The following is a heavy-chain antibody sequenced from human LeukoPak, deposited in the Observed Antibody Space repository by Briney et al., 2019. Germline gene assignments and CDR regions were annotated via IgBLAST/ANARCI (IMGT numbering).Heavy chain of an antibody. D-gene: IGHD2-15*01. J-gene: IGHJ4*02. CDR1: GYTFTGYY. CDR3: ARGLQGYCSGGSCYLDY. V-gene: IGHV1-2*02. CDR2: INPNSGGT. Sequence: GASVKVSCKASGYTFTGYYMHWVRQAPGQGLEWMGWINPNSGGTNYAQKFQGRVTMTRDTSISTAYMELSRLRSDDTAVYYCARGLQGYCSGGSCYLDYWGQGTLVTVSS.